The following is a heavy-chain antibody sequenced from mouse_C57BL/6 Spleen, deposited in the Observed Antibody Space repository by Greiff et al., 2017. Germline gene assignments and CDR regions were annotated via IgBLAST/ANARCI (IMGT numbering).Heavy chain of an antibody. CDR2: IYPGDGDT. Sequence: VQLQESGAELVKPGASVKISCKASGYAFSSYWMHWVKQRPGKGLEWIGQIYPGDGDTNYNGKFKGKATLTADKSSSTAYMQLSSLTCEDSAVYFCARSGYDDYWGQGTTLTVSS. CDR1: GYAFSSYW. V-gene: IGHV1-80*01. J-gene: IGHJ2*01. CDR3: ARSGYDDY. D-gene: IGHD2-2*01.